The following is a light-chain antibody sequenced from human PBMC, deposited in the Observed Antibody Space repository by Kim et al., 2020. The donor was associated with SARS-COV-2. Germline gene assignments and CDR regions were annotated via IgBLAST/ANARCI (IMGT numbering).Light chain of an antibody. CDR2: GAS. Sequence: TVMTQSPATLSVSPGERVTLSCRASQSVSSNLAWYQQKPGQAPRLLIYGASTRATGIPARFSGSGSGTEFTLTISSLQCEDFAVYYCQQYNNWAPGYTFGQGTKLEI. CDR3: QQYNNWAPGYT. CDR1: QSVSSN. J-gene: IGKJ2*01. V-gene: IGKV3-15*01.